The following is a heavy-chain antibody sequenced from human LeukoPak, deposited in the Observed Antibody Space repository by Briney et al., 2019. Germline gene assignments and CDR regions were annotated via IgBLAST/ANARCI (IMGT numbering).Heavy chain of an antibody. CDR2: IFTSGST. D-gene: IGHD6-6*01. V-gene: IGHV4-4*09. CDR1: GGSITSYY. CDR3: ARSYSSASSFDY. J-gene: IGHJ4*02. Sequence: SETLSLTCTVSGGSITSYYWSWLRQPPGKGLEWIGYIFTSGSTNYNPSLQSRVTISVDRSKNQFSLKLRSVTAADTAVYYCARSYSSASSFDYWGQGTLVTVSS.